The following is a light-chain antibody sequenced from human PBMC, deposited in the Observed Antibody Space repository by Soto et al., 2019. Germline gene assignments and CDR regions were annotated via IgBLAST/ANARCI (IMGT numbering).Light chain of an antibody. Sequence: EIVLTQSPGTLSLSPGERATLSCRASQSVTSGYLAWYQQKPGQAPRILMYGASSRATGIPDRFSGSGSGTDFTLTISRLEPEDFEVYYCQQYGGSPPAYTFGQGTNLEIK. J-gene: IGKJ2*01. V-gene: IGKV3-20*01. CDR3: QQYGGSPPAYT. CDR2: GAS. CDR1: QSVTSGY.